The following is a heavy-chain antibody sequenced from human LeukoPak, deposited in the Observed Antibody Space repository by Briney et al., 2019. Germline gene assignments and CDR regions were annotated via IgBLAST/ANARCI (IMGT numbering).Heavy chain of an antibody. D-gene: IGHD2-21*02. J-gene: IGHJ3*01. V-gene: IGHV5-51*01. Sequence: GDSLKISCKGSGHTFSISWIGWVRQKPGEGLEWMGIIYVGDSDTRYNPSFQGQVTTSADRSTSTAYLQWSSLKSSDTAIYYCARCGHYDAYRVWGQGTLVSVSS. CDR2: IYVGDSDT. CDR1: GHTFSISW. CDR3: ARCGHYDAYRV.